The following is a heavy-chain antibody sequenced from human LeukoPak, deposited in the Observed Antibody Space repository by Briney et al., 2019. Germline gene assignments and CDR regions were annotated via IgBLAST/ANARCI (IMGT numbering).Heavy chain of an antibody. CDR3: ARGPPPFYGPIY. CDR1: GYTFTSYY. CDR2: INPSGGST. Sequence: ASVKVSCKASGYTFTSYYMHWVRQAPGQGLEWMGMINPSGGSTSYAQKFQGRVTMTRDMSTSTVYMELSSLRSEDTAVYYCARGPPPFYGPIYWGQGTLVTVSS. J-gene: IGHJ4*02. D-gene: IGHD2/OR15-2a*01. V-gene: IGHV1-46*01.